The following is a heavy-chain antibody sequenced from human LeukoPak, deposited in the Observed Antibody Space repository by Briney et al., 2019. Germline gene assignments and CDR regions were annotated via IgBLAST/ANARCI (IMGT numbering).Heavy chain of an antibody. CDR3: ARQQQLLDY. Sequence: VASVKVSCKASGYTFTGYYMHWVRQAPGQGGEWMGWFNPDSGGRHYAQKFQGRVTMTRDTPISTAYMELNRLRSDDTAVYYCARQQQLLDYWGQGTLVTVSS. J-gene: IGHJ4*02. CDR1: GYTFTGYY. CDR2: FNPDSGGR. D-gene: IGHD6-13*01. V-gene: IGHV1-2*02.